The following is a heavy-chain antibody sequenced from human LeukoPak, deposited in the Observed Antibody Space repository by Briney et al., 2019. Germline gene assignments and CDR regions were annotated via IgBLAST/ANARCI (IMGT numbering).Heavy chain of an antibody. CDR2: INPSGGDT. Sequence: ASVKVSCKASGYTFTSYFIHWVRQAPGQRLEWMGIINPSGGDTSYPQKFQGRVSMTRDTSTSTVYMELSSLRSEDTAVYYCARVFGRQTIDYWGQGTLVTVSS. J-gene: IGHJ4*02. CDR3: ARVFGRQTIDY. V-gene: IGHV1-46*01. CDR1: GYTFTSYF. D-gene: IGHD1/OR15-1a*01.